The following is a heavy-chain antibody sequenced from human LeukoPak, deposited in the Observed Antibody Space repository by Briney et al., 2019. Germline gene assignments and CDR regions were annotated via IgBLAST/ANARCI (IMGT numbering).Heavy chain of an antibody. CDR1: GFTFSGSA. V-gene: IGHV3-73*01. Sequence: GGSLRLSCAASGFTFSGSAMHRVRQASGKGLEWVGRIRSKANSYATAYAASVKGRFTISRDDSKNTAYLQMNSLKTEDTAVYYCTRGYDFWSGYYVWGKGTTVTVSS. CDR3: TRGYDFWSGYYV. CDR2: IRSKANSYAT. D-gene: IGHD3-3*01. J-gene: IGHJ6*03.